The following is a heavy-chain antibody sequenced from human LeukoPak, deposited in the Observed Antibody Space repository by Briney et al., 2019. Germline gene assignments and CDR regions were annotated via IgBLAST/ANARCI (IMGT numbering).Heavy chain of an antibody. J-gene: IGHJ4*02. CDR1: GFTVSSNY. V-gene: IGHV3-53*01. D-gene: IGHD6-19*01. CDR3: ARDLGSGWNFDY. Sequence: GGSLRLSCAASGFTVSSNYMNWVRQAPGKGLEWVSIVYSGGSTYYADSVKGRFTISRDNSKNTLYLQMNSLRAEDTAVYYCARDLGSGWNFDYWGQGTLVTVSS. CDR2: VYSGGST.